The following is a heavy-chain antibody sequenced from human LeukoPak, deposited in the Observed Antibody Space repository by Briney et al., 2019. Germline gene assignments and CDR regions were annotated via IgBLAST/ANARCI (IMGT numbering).Heavy chain of an antibody. D-gene: IGHD4-17*01. CDR1: GGSISGYY. CDR2: INHSGSA. J-gene: IGHJ4*02. Sequence: SETLSLTCTVSGGSISGYYWTWIRQPPGKGLEWIGEINHSGSANYNPSLKSRVTISLDTSKNQFSLKLSSVTAADTAVYYCARGQGSVTTHWGQGTLVTVSS. V-gene: IGHV4-34*01. CDR3: ARGQGSVTTH.